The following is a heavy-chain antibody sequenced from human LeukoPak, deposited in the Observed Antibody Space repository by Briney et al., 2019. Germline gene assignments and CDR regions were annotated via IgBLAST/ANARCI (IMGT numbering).Heavy chain of an antibody. J-gene: IGHJ4*02. CDR1: GGSISSYY. D-gene: IGHD3-10*01. CDR3: ARAIIYGSGSYYWVPHFDY. V-gene: IGHV4-4*07. Sequence: SETLSLTCTVSGGSISSYYWSWIRQPAGKGLEWIGRIYTSGSTNYNPSLKCRVTMSVDTSKNQFSLKLSSVTAADTAVYYCARAIIYGSGSYYWVPHFDYWGQGTLVTVSS. CDR2: IYTSGST.